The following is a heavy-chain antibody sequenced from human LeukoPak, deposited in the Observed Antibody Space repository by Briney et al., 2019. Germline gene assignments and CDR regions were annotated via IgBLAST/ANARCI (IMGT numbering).Heavy chain of an antibody. CDR2: IYHSGST. D-gene: IGHD1-26*01. CDR3: VRRGQWELKPADY. CDR1: GYSISSGDY. V-gene: IGHV4-38-2*02. J-gene: IGHJ4*02. Sequence: SETLSLTCTVSGYSISSGDYWGWIRQPPGKGLEWIGSIYHSGSTYYNPSLKSRVTISVDTSKNQFSLKVTSVTAVDMAVYYCVRRGQWELKPADYWGQGTLVIVSS.